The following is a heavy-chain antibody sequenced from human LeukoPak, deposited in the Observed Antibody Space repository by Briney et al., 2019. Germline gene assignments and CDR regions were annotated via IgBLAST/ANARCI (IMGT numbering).Heavy chain of an antibody. CDR2: ISSSSSYI. J-gene: IGHJ6*02. CDR3: ARESYYYDSSGPHYYGMDV. V-gene: IGHV3-21*01. CDR1: GFTFSSYS. Sequence: GGSLRLSCAASGFTFSSYSTNWVRQAPGKGLEWVSSISSSSSYIYYADSVKGRFTISRDNAKNLLYLQMNSLRAEDTAVYYCARESYYYDSSGPHYYGMDVWGQGTTVTVSS. D-gene: IGHD3-22*01.